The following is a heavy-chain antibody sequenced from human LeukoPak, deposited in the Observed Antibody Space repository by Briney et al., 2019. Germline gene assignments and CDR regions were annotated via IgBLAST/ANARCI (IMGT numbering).Heavy chain of an antibody. CDR1: GFTFSSYA. CDR3: AKDRAYDFWSGSFGY. Sequence: GASLRLSCAASGFTFSSYAMSWVRQAPGKGLEWVSAISGSGGSTYYADSVKGRFTISRDNSKNTLYLQMNSLRAEVTAVYYCAKDRAYDFWSGSFGYWGQGTLVTVSS. V-gene: IGHV3-23*01. D-gene: IGHD3-3*01. CDR2: ISGSGGST. J-gene: IGHJ4*02.